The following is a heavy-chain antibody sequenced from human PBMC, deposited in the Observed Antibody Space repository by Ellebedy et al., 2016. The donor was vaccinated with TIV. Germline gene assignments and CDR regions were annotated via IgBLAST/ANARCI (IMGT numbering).Heavy chain of an antibody. Sequence: ASVKVSCKASGYTFTGYYMHWARQAPGQGLEWMGWINPNSGGTKYAQKFQGRVTMTRDTSISTAYMELSRLRSDDTAVYYCARGGGNNWYLELDYWGQGTLVTVSS. J-gene: IGHJ4*02. CDR3: ARGGGNNWYLELDY. D-gene: IGHD6-13*01. CDR1: GYTFTGYY. V-gene: IGHV1-2*02. CDR2: INPNSGGT.